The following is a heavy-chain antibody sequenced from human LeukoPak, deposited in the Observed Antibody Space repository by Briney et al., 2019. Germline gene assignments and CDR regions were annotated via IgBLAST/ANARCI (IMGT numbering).Heavy chain of an antibody. J-gene: IGHJ4*02. D-gene: IGHD6-19*01. CDR3: ARGSWDSSGWWVDY. Sequence: PSETLSLICTVSGGSIISGTYYWSWIRQPAGKGLEWIGRIYTRGSSHYNPSLKSRVTMSADTSENQFSLTLTSVTAADTAVYYCARGSWDSSGWWVDYWGQGILVTVSS. CDR1: GGSIISGTYY. V-gene: IGHV4-61*02. CDR2: IYTRGSS.